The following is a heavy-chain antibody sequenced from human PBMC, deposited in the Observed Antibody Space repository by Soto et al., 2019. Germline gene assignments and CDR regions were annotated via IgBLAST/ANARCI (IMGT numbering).Heavy chain of an antibody. CDR3: AGTVDTAMTGYCYYGMDV. CDR2: ISGSGGST. Sequence: GESLKISCAASGFTFSSYAMSWVRQAPGKGLEWVSAISGSGGSTYYADSVKGRFTISRDNSKNTLYLQMNSLRAEDTAVYYCAGTVDTAMTGYCYYGMDVWGQGTTVTVSS. J-gene: IGHJ6*02. D-gene: IGHD5-18*01. V-gene: IGHV3-23*01. CDR1: GFTFSSYA.